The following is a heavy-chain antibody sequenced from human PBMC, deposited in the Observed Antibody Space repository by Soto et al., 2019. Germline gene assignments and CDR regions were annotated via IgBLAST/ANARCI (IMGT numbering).Heavy chain of an antibody. CDR2: ISYDGSNK. CDR3: AKDTGIQLWHPFDY. CDR1: GFTFSSYG. J-gene: IGHJ4*02. V-gene: IGHV3-30*18. D-gene: IGHD5-18*01. Sequence: GGSLRLSCAASGFTFSSYGMHWVRQAPGKGLEWVAVISYDGSNKYYADSVKGRFTISRDNSKNTLYLQMNSLRAEDTAVYYCAKDTGIQLWHPFDYWGQGTLVTVSS.